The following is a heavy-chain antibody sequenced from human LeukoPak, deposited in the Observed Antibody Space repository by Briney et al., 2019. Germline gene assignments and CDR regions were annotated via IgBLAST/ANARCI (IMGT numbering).Heavy chain of an antibody. V-gene: IGHV4-34*01. CDR1: GGSFSGYY. D-gene: IGHD6-19*01. CDR2: INHSGST. J-gene: IGHJ4*02. Sequence: SETLSLTCAVYGGSFSGYYWSWIRQPPGKGLEWLGGINHSGSTNYNPSLKSRVTISVDTSKNQFSLKLSSVTAADTAVYYCAGMTDSSGWSRDFDYWGQGTLVTVSS. CDR3: AGMTDSSGWSRDFDY.